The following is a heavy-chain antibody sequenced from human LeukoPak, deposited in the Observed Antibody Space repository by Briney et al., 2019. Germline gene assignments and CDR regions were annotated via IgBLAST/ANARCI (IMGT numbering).Heavy chain of an antibody. CDR2: ISPYNGKT. CDR3: ARGDFWSGYSGYYFDY. CDR1: GYTFTSYD. Sequence: GASXKVSCKASGYTFTSYDISWVRQAPGQGLEWMGWISPYNGKTNYAQKLQGRVTMTTDTATSTDYMELRSLRSDDTAVYYCARGDFWSGYSGYYFDYWAREPWSPSPQ. V-gene: IGHV1-18*01. J-gene: IGHJ4*02. D-gene: IGHD3-3*01.